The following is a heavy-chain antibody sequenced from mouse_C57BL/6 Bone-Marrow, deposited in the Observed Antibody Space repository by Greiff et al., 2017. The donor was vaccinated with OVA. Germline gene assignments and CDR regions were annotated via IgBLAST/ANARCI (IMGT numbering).Heavy chain of an antibody. J-gene: IGHJ2*01. CDR3: ARGDDYDDFDY. V-gene: IGHV5-16*01. CDR2: INYDGGST. Sequence: EVMLVESEGGLVQPGSSMKLSCTASGFTFSDYYMAWVRQVPEKGLEWVANINYDGGSTYYLDSLKSRFIISRDNAKNILYLQMSSLKSEDTATYYCARGDDYDDFDYWGQGTTLTVSS. D-gene: IGHD2-4*01. CDR1: GFTFSDYY.